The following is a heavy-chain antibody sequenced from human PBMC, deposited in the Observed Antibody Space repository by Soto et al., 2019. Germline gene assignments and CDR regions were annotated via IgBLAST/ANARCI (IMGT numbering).Heavy chain of an antibody. J-gene: IGHJ5*02. D-gene: IGHD6-6*01. CDR3: ALPRPGIAARPPPWFDP. Sequence: ILSCAASGFTFSSYAMSWVHQAPGKGLEWVSAISGSGGSTYYADSVKGRFTISRDNSKNTLYLQMNSLRAEDTAVYYCALPRPGIAARPPPWFDPWGQGTLVTVSS. CDR2: ISGSGGST. CDR1: GFTFSSYA. V-gene: IGHV3-23*01.